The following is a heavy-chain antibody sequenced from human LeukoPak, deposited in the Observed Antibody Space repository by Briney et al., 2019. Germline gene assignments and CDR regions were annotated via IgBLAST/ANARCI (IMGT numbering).Heavy chain of an antibody. J-gene: IGHJ4*02. CDR2: IWYDGSNK. D-gene: IGHD2/OR15-2a*01. CDR1: GFTFSSYG. V-gene: IGHV3-33*01. CDR3: AREGPRGNSQFDY. Sequence: GGSLRLSCAASGFTFSSYGMHWVRQAPGKGLEWVALIWYDGSNKYYTDSVKGRLTISRDNSKNTLYLQMNSLGAEDTAIYYCAREGPRGNSQFDYWGQGTLVTVSS.